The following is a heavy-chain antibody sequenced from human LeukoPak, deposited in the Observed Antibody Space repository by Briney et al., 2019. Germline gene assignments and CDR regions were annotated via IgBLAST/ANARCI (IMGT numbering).Heavy chain of an antibody. Sequence: GGSLRLSCAASGFTFSSYSMHWVRQAPGKGLECVALISNDGRNKYYADSVKGRFTISRDNSKNTLYLQMDSLRTEDTAVHYCAREDGNFHDAFDIWGQGTMVTVSS. J-gene: IGHJ3*02. D-gene: IGHD1-7*01. CDR2: ISNDGRNK. V-gene: IGHV3-30*04. CDR1: GFTFSSYS. CDR3: AREDGNFHDAFDI.